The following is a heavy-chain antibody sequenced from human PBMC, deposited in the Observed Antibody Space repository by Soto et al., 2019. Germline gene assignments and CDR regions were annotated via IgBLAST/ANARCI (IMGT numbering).Heavy chain of an antibody. J-gene: IGHJ6*02. V-gene: IGHV3-23*01. CDR3: AKYVAGGYSYGNYYYYYGMDV. CDR1: GFTFSSYA. D-gene: IGHD5-18*01. CDR2: ISGSGGST. Sequence: GGSLRLSCAASGFTFSSYAMSWVRQAPGKGLEWVSAISGSGGSTYYADSVKGRFTISRDNSKNTLYLQMNSLRAEDTAVYYCAKYVAGGYSYGNYYYYYGMDVWGQGTTVTVSS.